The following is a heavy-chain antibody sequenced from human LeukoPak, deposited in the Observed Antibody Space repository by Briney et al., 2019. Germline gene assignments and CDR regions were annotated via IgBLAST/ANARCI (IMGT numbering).Heavy chain of an antibody. V-gene: IGHV4-30-4*01. CDR2: IYYSGST. Sequence: SETLSLTCTVSGGSISSGDYYWSWIRQPPGKGLEWIGYIYYSGSTHYNPSLKSRFTISVDTSKNQFSLKLSSVTAAVTAVYYCAREPLGDYDILTGYYRPYYFDYWGQGTLVAVSS. CDR1: GGSISSGDYY. J-gene: IGHJ4*02. D-gene: IGHD3-9*01. CDR3: AREPLGDYDILTGYYRPYYFDY.